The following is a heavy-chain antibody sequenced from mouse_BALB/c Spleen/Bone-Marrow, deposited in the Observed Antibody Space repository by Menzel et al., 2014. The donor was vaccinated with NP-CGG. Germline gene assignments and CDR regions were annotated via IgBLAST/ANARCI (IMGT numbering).Heavy chain of an antibody. D-gene: IGHD2-10*02. V-gene: IGHV7-1*02. CDR1: GFTFSDFY. CDR2: SRNKAEHYTT. CDR3: ARDVGYGNYFVY. Sequence: EVQLQQSGGGLVQPGDSLRLSCATSGFTFSDFYMEWVRQPPGKRLEWIAASRNKAEHYTTEYSASVKGRFIVSRDTSQSILYLQMNALRAEDTAIYYCARDVGYGNYFVYWGQGTLVTVSA. J-gene: IGHJ3*01.